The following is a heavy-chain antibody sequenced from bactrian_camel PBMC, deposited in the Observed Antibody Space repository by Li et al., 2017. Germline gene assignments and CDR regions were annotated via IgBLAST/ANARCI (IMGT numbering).Heavy chain of an antibody. CDR2: FEGNGFK. Sequence: HVQLVESGGGSVQAGDTLTLSCVVSGSRTIYYYMAWFRQAPGQEREGVAAFEGNGFKSYADSVKGRFTISRDNAKNTVYLQMNSLKSEDTALHYCVRGYWQTGRIPSWAIRGQGTQVTVS. V-gene: IGHV3S53*01. CDR3: VRGYWQTGRIPSWAI. D-gene: IGHD2*01. J-gene: IGHJ4*01. CDR1: GSRTIYYY.